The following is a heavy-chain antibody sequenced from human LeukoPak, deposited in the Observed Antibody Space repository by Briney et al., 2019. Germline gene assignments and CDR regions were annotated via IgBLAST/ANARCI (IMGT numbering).Heavy chain of an antibody. D-gene: IGHD3-10*01. CDR1: GYTFTSYG. V-gene: IGHV1-18*01. J-gene: IGHJ4*02. CDR3: ARAPDFWFGKLLAYFDC. CDR2: ISTYNGNT. Sequence: GASVKVSCKASGYTFTSYGISWVRQAPGQGLEWMGWISTYNGNTNYAQKLQGRVTMTTDTSTTTAYMELRSLTSDDTAVYYCARAPDFWFGKLLAYFDCWGRGTLVTVSS.